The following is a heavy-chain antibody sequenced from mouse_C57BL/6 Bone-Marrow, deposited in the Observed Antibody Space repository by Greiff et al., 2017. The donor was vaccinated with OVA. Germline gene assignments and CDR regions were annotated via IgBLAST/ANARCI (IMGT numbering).Heavy chain of an antibody. CDR3: ARKVAVYYAMDY. CDR1: GFSLTSYA. D-gene: IGHD1-1*01. V-gene: IGHV2-9-1*01. CDR2: IWTGGGR. Sequence: QVQLKESGPGLVAPSQSLSITCTVSGFSLTSYAISWVRQPPGKGLEWLGVIWTGGGRNYKSALKYRLSISKDNSKIQVFLKMHSLQTDDTARYYCARKVAVYYAMDYWGQGTSVTVSS. J-gene: IGHJ4*01.